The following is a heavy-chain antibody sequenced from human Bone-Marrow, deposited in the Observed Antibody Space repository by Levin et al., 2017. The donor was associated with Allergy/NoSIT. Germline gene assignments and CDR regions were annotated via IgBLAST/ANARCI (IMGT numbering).Heavy chain of an antibody. Sequence: GESLKISCKASGYSFTSYWISWVRQMPGRGLEWMGKIDPSDSYTDYSPSFQGHVTMSADKSITTAYLLWSSLRASDTAMYYCARFDPKIAAAGLDALDIWAQGTMVTVS. CDR3: ARFDPKIAAAGLDALDI. CDR1: GYSFTSYW. D-gene: IGHD6-13*01. V-gene: IGHV5-10-1*01. CDR2: IDPSDSYT. J-gene: IGHJ3*02.